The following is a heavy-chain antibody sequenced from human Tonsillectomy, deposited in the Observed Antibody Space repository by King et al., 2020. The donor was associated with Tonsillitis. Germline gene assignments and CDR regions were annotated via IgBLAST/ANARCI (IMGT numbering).Heavy chain of an antibody. J-gene: IGHJ4*02. CDR3: AGVTVGGGYSYGSQGAFDY. D-gene: IGHD5-18*01. V-gene: IGHV3-30*01. Sequence: VQLVESGGGVVQPGRSLRLSCAASGFTFSIYAMHWFRQAPGKGLEWVAVISYDGSNKYYADSVKGRFTISRDNSKNTLYLQMNSLRAEDPAVYYCAGVTVGGGYSYGSQGAFDYWGQGTLVTVSS. CDR2: ISYDGSNK. CDR1: GFTFSIYA.